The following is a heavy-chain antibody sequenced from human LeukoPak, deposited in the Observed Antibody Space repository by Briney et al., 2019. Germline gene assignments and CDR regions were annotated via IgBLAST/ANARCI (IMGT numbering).Heavy chain of an antibody. CDR3: AREGREGMDV. V-gene: IGHV4-30-2*01. CDR2: IYHSGST. CDR1: GGSISSGGYS. Sequence: PSQTLSLTCAVSGGSISSGGYSWGWIRQPPGKGLEWCGCIYHSGSTYYHPSLKSRVNISVDRSKNQFSLKLSSVTAADTAVYYCAREGREGMDVWGKGTTVTVSS. J-gene: IGHJ6*04.